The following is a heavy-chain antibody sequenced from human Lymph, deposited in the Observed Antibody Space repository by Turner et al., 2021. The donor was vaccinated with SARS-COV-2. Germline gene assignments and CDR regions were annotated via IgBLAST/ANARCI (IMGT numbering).Heavy chain of an antibody. Sequence: EVQLLESGGGLVQPGGALRLSCAAAGFHFSSYAMSLVRQAPGKGLEWVSTSSGSGCSTYYADSVKGRFTSSRDNSKNTLYLQMNSLRAEDTAVYYCAKNEMAMIVVVITLFDYWGQGTLVTVSS. CDR2: SSGSGCST. J-gene: IGHJ4*02. V-gene: IGHV3-23*01. CDR3: AKNEMAMIVVVITLFDY. D-gene: IGHD3-22*01. CDR1: GFHFSSYA.